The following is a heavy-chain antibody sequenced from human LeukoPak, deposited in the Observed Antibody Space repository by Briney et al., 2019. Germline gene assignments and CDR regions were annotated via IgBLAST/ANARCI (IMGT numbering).Heavy chain of an antibody. CDR2: IYYSGST. V-gene: IGHV4-39*01. J-gene: IGHJ4*02. CDR3: ASELLGGSFFDY. Sequence: PSETLSLTCTVSGGSISSSSYYWGWIRQPPGKGLEWIGGIYYSGSTYYNPSLKSRVTISVDTSKNQFSLKLSSVTAADTAVYYCASELLGGSFFDYWGQGTLVTVSS. CDR1: GGSISSSSYY. D-gene: IGHD1-26*01.